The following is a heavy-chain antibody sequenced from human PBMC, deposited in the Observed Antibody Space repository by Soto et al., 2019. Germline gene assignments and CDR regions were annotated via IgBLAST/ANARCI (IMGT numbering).Heavy chain of an antibody. Sequence: PGGSLRLSCAASGFTFSSYGMHWVRQAPGKGLEWVAVISYDGSNKYYADSVKGRFTISRDNSKNTLYLQMNSLRAEDTAVYYCAKDSPELPSWGQGTLVTVSS. D-gene: IGHD1-7*01. CDR3: AKDSPELPS. CDR2: ISYDGSNK. CDR1: GFTFSSYG. J-gene: IGHJ5*02. V-gene: IGHV3-30*18.